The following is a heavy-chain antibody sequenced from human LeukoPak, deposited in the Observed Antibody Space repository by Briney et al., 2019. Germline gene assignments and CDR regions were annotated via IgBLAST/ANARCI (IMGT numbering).Heavy chain of an antibody. J-gene: IGHJ4*02. CDR1: GFTFSSYW. CDR2: INSDGSST. D-gene: IGHD3-3*01. CDR3: ARDPITIFGVALDY. Sequence: GGSLRLSCAASGFTFSSYWMHWVRQAPGKGLVWVSRINSDGSSTSYADSVKGRFTISRDNAKNTLYPQMNSLRAEDTAVYYCARDPITIFGVALDYWGQGTLVTVSS. V-gene: IGHV3-74*01.